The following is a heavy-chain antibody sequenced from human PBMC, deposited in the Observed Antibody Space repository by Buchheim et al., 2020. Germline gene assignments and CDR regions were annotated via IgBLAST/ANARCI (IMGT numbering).Heavy chain of an antibody. D-gene: IGHD6-13*01. V-gene: IGHV3-74*01. Sequence: EVQLVESGGSLVQPGGSLRLSCAASGFTFSSYWMHWVRQAPGKGLVWVSRINRDGSSTSYAGSVKGRFTISRENAKNTLYLQMNSLRAEDTAVYYCARGPWQQLVISDYYGMDVWGQGTT. J-gene: IGHJ6*02. CDR3: ARGPWQQLVISDYYGMDV. CDR2: INRDGSST. CDR1: GFTFSSYW.